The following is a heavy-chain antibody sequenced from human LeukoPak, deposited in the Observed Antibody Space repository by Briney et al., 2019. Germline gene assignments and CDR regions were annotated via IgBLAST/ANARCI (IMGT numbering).Heavy chain of an antibody. CDR3: ARGYKDSSSWYFYYYYMDV. CDR1: GYTFTSYD. J-gene: IGHJ6*03. V-gene: IGHV1-8*03. D-gene: IGHD6-13*01. Sequence: ASVKVSCKASGYTFTSYDINWVRQATGQGLEWMGWMIPNSGNTGYAQKFQGRVTITRNTSISTAYMELSSLRSEDTAVYYCARGYKDSSSWYFYYYYMDVWGKGTTVTVSS. CDR2: MIPNSGNT.